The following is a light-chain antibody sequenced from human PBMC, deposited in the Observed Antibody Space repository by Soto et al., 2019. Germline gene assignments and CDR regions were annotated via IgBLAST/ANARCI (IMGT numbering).Light chain of an antibody. Sequence: EIVMTQSPSTLSLSPGERATLSCMASQSVSSNLAWYQQKPGQAPRLLIYGASTRATGIPARFSGSGSGTEFTLTISSLQPDDFATYYCQQYNSYSWTFGQGTKVDI. CDR2: GAS. CDR3: QQYNSYSWT. J-gene: IGKJ1*01. CDR1: QSVSSN. V-gene: IGKV3-15*01.